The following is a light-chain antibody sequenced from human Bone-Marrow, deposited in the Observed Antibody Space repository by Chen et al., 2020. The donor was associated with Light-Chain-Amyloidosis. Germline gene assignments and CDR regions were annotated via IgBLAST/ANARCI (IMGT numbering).Light chain of an antibody. CDR1: QDITTY. CDR2: DAS. J-gene: IGKJ1*01. Sequence: DLQMTQSPSSLSASVGDRVTITCQESQDITTYLNWNQQKPGRAPKPLIYDASNLEIGVPPRFSGSGSGTDFTFTIRGLQPEDFASYYCQQYDNLPRTFCRGTTVEVK. V-gene: IGKV1-33*01. CDR3: QQYDNLPRT.